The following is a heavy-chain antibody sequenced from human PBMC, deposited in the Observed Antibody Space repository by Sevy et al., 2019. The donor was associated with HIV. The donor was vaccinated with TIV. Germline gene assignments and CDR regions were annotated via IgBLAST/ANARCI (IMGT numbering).Heavy chain of an antibody. V-gene: IGHV3-48*01. D-gene: IGHD2-2*01. Sequence: GGSLTLSCAASGFTFSSYSMNWVRHAPRKGLEWVSSISSSSSSIYYADSVKGRFTISRDNAKNSLYLQMDSLTAEDTAVYYCARGFCVSSSCSGSSWGQGTLVTVSS. CDR2: ISSSSSSI. CDR1: GFTFSSYS. CDR3: ARGFCVSSSCSGSS. J-gene: IGHJ4*02.